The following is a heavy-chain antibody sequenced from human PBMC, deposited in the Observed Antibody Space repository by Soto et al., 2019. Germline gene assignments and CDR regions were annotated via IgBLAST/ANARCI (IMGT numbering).Heavy chain of an antibody. CDR1: GYTFTSYG. D-gene: IGHD3-3*01. Sequence: ASVKVSCKASGYTFTSYGISWVRQAPGQGLEWMGWISAYNGNTNYARKLQGRVTMTTDTSTSTAYMELRSLRSDDTAVYYCARQTPHTHYDFWSGYYTGALAHYYYYYMDVWGKRTTVTVSS. V-gene: IGHV1-18*01. J-gene: IGHJ6*03. CDR2: ISAYNGNT. CDR3: ARQTPHTHYDFWSGYYTGALAHYYYYYMDV.